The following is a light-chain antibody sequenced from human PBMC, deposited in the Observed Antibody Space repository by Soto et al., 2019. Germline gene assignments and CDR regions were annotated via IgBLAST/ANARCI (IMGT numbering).Light chain of an antibody. CDR1: QSVSSY. V-gene: IGKV3-15*01. CDR3: QQYSTWPPRYT. J-gene: IGKJ2*01. CDR2: RAS. Sequence: EIVMTQSPATLSVSPGGRATLSCRASQSVSSYLAWYQQRPGQPPRLLIYRASTRATGIPARFSGSGSGTEFSLTISSLQSEDFAVYYCQQYSTWPPRYTFGEATKPEI.